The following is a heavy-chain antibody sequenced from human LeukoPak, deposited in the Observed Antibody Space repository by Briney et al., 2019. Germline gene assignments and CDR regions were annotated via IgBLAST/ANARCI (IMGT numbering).Heavy chain of an antibody. CDR1: GFTFSSYG. D-gene: IGHD3-22*01. CDR2: ISYDGSNK. Sequence: GGSLRLSCAASGFTFSSYGMHWVRQAPGKGLEWVAVISYDGSNKYYVDSVKGRFTISRDNSKNTLYLQMSSLRAEDTAVYYCAKDQLWGDYYYTSGYPTFDYWGQGTLVTVSS. J-gene: IGHJ4*02. CDR3: AKDQLWGDYYYTSGYPTFDY. V-gene: IGHV3-30*18.